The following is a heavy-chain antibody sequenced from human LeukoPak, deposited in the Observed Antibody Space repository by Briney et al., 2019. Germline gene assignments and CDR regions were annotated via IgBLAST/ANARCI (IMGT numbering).Heavy chain of an antibody. J-gene: IGHJ6*02. Sequence: RRASVKVSCKASGYTFTSYGISWVRQAPGQGLEWMGWISAYNGNTNYAQKLQGRVTMTTDTSTSTAYMELRSLRSDDTAVYYCARDYPYDFWSGFSYYYYYYGMDVWGQGTTVTVSS. D-gene: IGHD3-3*01. V-gene: IGHV1-18*01. CDR1: GYTFTSYG. CDR2: ISAYNGNT. CDR3: ARDYPYDFWSGFSYYYYYYGMDV.